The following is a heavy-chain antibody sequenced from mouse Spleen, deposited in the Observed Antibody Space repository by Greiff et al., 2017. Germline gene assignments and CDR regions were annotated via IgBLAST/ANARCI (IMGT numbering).Heavy chain of an antibody. Sequence: EVMLVESGGGLVKPGGSLKLSCAASGFTFSSYAMSWVRQTPEKRLEWVATISSGGSYTYYPDSVKGRFTISRDNAKNTLYLQMSSLRSEDTAMYYCARRSYGLYFDYWGQGTTLTVSS. CDR3: ARRSYGLYFDY. D-gene: IGHD1-1*01. CDR1: GFTFSSYA. CDR2: ISSGGSYT. J-gene: IGHJ2*01. V-gene: IGHV5-9-1*01.